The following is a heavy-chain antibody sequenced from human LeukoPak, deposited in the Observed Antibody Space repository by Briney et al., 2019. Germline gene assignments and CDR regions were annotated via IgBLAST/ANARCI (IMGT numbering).Heavy chain of an antibody. V-gene: IGHV4-59*08. Sequence: SETLSLTCAVSGDSLNTYYWNWIRQTPGKGLEWIGYIYYSGHTDYNPSLKSRVTISVDTSKNQFSLSLRSVTAADTAVYFCATHKENKVATRGFDYWGQGTLVTVSS. CDR2: IYYSGHT. CDR1: GDSLNTYY. CDR3: ATHKENKVATRGFDY. J-gene: IGHJ4*02. D-gene: IGHD5-12*01.